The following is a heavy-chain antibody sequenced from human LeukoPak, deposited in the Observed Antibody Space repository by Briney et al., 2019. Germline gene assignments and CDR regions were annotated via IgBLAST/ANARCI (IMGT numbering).Heavy chain of an antibody. J-gene: IGHJ4*02. CDR1: GGSISSYY. D-gene: IGHD6-19*01. Sequence: SETLSLTCSVSGGSISSYYWSWIRQPAGKGLEWIGRIYTSGSTNYNPSLKSRVTMSVDTSKNQFSLKLSSVTAADTAVYYCARQVDGSGPQYYFDYWGQGTLVTVSS. CDR3: ARQVDGSGPQYYFDY. V-gene: IGHV4-4*07. CDR2: IYTSGST.